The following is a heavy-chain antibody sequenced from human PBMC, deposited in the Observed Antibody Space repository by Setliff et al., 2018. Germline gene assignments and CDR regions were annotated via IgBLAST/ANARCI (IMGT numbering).Heavy chain of an antibody. D-gene: IGHD3-10*01. J-gene: IGHJ6*02. CDR1: GYTFSDYI. V-gene: IGHV1-18*01. CDR3: ARVVYYASGGSLSYGMDV. Sequence: ASVKVSCKASGYTFSDYIINWVRQAPGQGLEWVGWISAYSGNTKYAQKLQGRVTMTTYTSTTTAYLELRSLRPDDTAVYYCARVVYYASGGSLSYGMDVWGQGTAVTVSS. CDR2: ISAYSGNT.